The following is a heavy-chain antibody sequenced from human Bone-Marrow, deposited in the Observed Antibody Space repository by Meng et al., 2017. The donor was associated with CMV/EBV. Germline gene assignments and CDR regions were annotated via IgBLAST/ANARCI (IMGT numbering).Heavy chain of an antibody. D-gene: IGHD6-13*01. Sequence: SVKVSCKASGGTFSSYAISWVRQAPGQGLEWMGGIIPIFGTANYAQKFQGRVTITTDESTSTAYMELSRLRSDDTAVYYCARGGIAAAGPSSYWGQGTLVTVSS. CDR1: GGTFSSYA. CDR3: ARGGIAAAGPSSY. CDR2: IIPIFGTA. J-gene: IGHJ4*02. V-gene: IGHV1-69*05.